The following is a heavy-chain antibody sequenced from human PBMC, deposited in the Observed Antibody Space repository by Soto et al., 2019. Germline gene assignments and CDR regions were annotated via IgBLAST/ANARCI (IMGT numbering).Heavy chain of an antibody. J-gene: IGHJ5*02. V-gene: IGHV3-30*18. CDR3: AKDKSSGWFDWFDP. D-gene: IGHD6-19*01. CDR2: TSYDGSNK. Sequence: GGSLRLSCAASGFTFSSYGMHWVRQAPGKGLEWVAVTSYDGSNKYYADSVKGRFTISRDNSKNTVYLQMNSLRTEDTAVYYCAKDKSSGWFDWFDPWGQGTQVTVSS. CDR1: GFTFSSYG.